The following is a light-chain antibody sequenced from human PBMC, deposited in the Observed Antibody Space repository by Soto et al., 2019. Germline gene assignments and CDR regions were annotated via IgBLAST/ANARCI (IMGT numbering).Light chain of an antibody. V-gene: IGKV3-11*01. CDR1: QSVSSY. Sequence: EIVLTQSPATLSLSPGERATLSCRASQSVSSYLAWYQQKLGQAPRLLIYDASNRATGVPARFSGSGSGTAFTLTISSLEPEDFAVYFCQQRSNWPVTFGQGTKLEIK. CDR3: QQRSNWPVT. CDR2: DAS. J-gene: IGKJ2*01.